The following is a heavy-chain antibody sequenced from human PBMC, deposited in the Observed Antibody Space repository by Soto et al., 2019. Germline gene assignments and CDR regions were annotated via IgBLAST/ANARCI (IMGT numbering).Heavy chain of an antibody. CDR2: ISAYNGNT. CDR1: GYMFVTYG. J-gene: IGHJ4*02. Sequence: ASVKVSCKASGYMFVTYGINWVRQAPGQGLEWMGWISAYNGNTKYAQNLQGRVTMATDASTSTAYMEMRSLRSDDTAVYYCARDLDGSGSYYTDYWGPGTLVTVSS. CDR3: ARDLDGSGSYYTDY. V-gene: IGHV1-18*01. D-gene: IGHD3-10*01.